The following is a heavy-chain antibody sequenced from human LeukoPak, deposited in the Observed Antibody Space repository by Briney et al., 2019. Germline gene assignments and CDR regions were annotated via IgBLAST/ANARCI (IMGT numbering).Heavy chain of an antibody. V-gene: IGHV3-30*02. D-gene: IGHD1-14*01. Sequence: GGSLRLSCAASGFTFSNSDMHWVRLAPGKGLEWVAFIRYDGNNRPYADSVKGRFTISRDTSKTTLYLQMSSLRSEDTGVYYCAKSRDITNFLAFQHWGQGTLVTVSS. CDR2: IRYDGNNR. CDR1: GFTFSNSD. CDR3: AKSRDITNFLAFQH. J-gene: IGHJ1*01.